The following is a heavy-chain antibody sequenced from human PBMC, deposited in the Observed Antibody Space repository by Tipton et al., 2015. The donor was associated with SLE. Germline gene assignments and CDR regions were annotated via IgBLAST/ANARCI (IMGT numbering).Heavy chain of an antibody. Sequence: GSLRLSCAASGFTFSSYWMSWVRQAPGKGREWLANIKQDGSEKYYVDSVKGRFTISRDNAKNSLYLQMNSLRAEDTAVYYCAREITFGGVIVTPYGMDVWGQGTTVTVSS. V-gene: IGHV3-7*01. CDR2: IKQDGSEK. J-gene: IGHJ6*02. CDR3: AREITFGGVIVTPYGMDV. CDR1: GFTFSSYW. D-gene: IGHD3-16*02.